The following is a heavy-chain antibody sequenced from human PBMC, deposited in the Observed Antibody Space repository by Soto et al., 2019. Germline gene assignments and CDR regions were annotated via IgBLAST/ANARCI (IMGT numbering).Heavy chain of an antibody. V-gene: IGHV3-21*06. D-gene: IGHD3-10*01. J-gene: IGHJ6*03. Sequence: EVQLVESGGGLVKPGGSLRLSCVVSGFTFSSYSMNWVRQAPGKGLEWVSSISSGSNYTYYADSVKGRFTISRDNDKNSVYQQMNSLGGDDTALFYCALEFEESQYYYYCLDVGSKGTMVT. CDR1: GFTFSSYS. CDR2: ISSGSNYT. CDR3: ALEFEESQYYYYCLDV.